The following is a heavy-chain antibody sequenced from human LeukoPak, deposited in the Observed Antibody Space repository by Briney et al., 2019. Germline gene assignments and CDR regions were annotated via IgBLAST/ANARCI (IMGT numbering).Heavy chain of an antibody. CDR2: IYHPTTT. CDR1: GGSVSSDY. Sequence: SETLSLTCSASGGSVSSDYWSWIRHSPGTGLKWIGYIYHPTTTNYNPSLKSRVSMSLDTSKNQFSLDLTSVTAADTAMYFCATGHSSGWFDFWGRGTLVTVSS. J-gene: IGHJ4*02. CDR3: ATGHSSGWFDF. V-gene: IGHV4-59*02. D-gene: IGHD6-19*01.